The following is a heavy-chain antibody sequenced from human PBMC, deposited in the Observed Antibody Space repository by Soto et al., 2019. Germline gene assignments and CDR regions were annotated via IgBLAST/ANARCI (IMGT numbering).Heavy chain of an antibody. CDR3: ARDRLMATAGTARHYFGLDV. J-gene: IGHJ6*02. Sequence: SETLSLTCTVSGGSIRSGGYYWSWVRQTPRRGLEWIGNIYYSGNTYYNPSLKSRLTISVDTSKNQFSLNLSSVTAADTAVYYCARDRLMATAGTARHYFGLDVWGQGTTVTVS. D-gene: IGHD5-18*01. CDR1: GGSIRSGGYY. CDR2: IYYSGNT. V-gene: IGHV4-31*03.